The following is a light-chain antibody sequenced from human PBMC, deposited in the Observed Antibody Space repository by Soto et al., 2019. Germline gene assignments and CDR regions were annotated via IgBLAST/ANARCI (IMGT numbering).Light chain of an antibody. Sequence: DIQLTQSPSFLSASVGDRVTITCRASQGISSYLAWYQQRPGEPPELLIYGASTLQSGVASRFSGSGSGTEFTLPISSLQPEAFATYFGQLLNSFPPLFTFGPGTTVDIK. CDR1: QGISSY. CDR2: GAS. J-gene: IGKJ3*01. CDR3: QLLNSFPPLFT. V-gene: IGKV1-9*01.